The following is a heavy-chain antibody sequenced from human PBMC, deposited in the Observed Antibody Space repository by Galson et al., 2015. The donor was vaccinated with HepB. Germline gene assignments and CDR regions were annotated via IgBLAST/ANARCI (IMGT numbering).Heavy chain of an antibody. V-gene: IGHV3-72*01. J-gene: IGHJ4*01. Sequence: SLRLSCAASGFSFSDHYIDWFRQVPGKGLEWVGRARNKAKSYTTEYAASVHGRFTLSRDDSRNSVYLQMNSLNTEDTAVYYCGRGVKVGPKTYFDNWGQGTLVTVSS. CDR2: ARNKAKSYTT. CDR1: GFSFSDHY. D-gene: IGHD1-26*01. CDR3: GRGVKVGPKTYFDN.